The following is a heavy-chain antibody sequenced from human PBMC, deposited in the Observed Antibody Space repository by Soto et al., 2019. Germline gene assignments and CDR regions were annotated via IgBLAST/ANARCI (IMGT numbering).Heavy chain of an antibody. D-gene: IGHD2-8*01. CDR2: IYYSGST. J-gene: IGHJ4*02. Sequence: SETLSLTCTVSGGSISSGGYYWSWIRQHPGKGLEWIGYIYYSGSTYYNPSLKSRVTISVDTSKNQFSLKLSSVTAADTAVYYCVRVYGLPNVLFDYWGQGTLVNVSS. CDR1: GGSISSGGYY. CDR3: VRVYGLPNVLFDY. V-gene: IGHV4-31*03.